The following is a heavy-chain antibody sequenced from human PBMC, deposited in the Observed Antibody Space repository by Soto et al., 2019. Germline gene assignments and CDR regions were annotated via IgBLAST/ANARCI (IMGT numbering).Heavy chain of an antibody. CDR3: ARSVRTLDAFDI. CDR2: INSDGSST. CDR1: GFTFSSYW. V-gene: IGHV3-74*01. Sequence: GGSLRLSCAASGFTFSSYWMHWVRQAPGKGLVWVSRINSDGSSTSYADSVKGRFTISRDNAKNTLYLQMNSLRAEDTAVYYCARSVRTLDAFDIWGQGTMVTVSS. J-gene: IGHJ3*02.